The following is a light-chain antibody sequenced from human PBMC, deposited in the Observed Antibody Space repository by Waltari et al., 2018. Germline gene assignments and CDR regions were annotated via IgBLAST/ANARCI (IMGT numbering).Light chain of an antibody. CDR3: AAWDDSLNGHWV. CDR1: SSNIGSNV. V-gene: IGLV1-44*01. Sequence: QSVLTQPPSESGTPGQRVTISCSRSSSNIGSNVVNWYQQVPGTTPKLLIYRNDQRPSGVPDRISASKSGTSASLAISGLQSEDEAHYYCAAWDDSLNGHWVFGGGTKLTVL. J-gene: IGLJ2*01. CDR2: RND.